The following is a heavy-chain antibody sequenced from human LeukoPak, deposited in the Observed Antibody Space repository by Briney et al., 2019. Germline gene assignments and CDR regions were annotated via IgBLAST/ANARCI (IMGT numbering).Heavy chain of an antibody. CDR2: IYYRART. CDR1: GDSITSGGFY. D-gene: IGHD3-22*01. Sequence: PSETLSLTCTVSGDSITSGGFYWSWIRQHPRRGLAWIGYIYYRARTYYNPSLKSRVIVSLDTSKNQFSLNLRSVTAADTAVYYCARDSSGRYYFDHWGRGILVTVSS. J-gene: IGHJ4*02. CDR3: ARDSSGRYYFDH. V-gene: IGHV4-31*03.